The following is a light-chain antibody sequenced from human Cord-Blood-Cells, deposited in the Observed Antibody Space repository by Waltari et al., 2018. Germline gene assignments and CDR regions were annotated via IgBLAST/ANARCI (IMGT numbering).Light chain of an antibody. Sequence: EFVLTHSPCPLSLSPGERATLSCGASQSVSSSYLAWYQQKPCQAPSLLIYGASSRATGMTGRVSGSGSGTEFSITIRRMETEDVVVYYCKQYGSSPTFGQGTKVEIK. CDR3: KQYGSSPT. CDR2: GAS. CDR1: QSVSSSY. V-gene: IGKV3-20*01. J-gene: IGKJ1*01.